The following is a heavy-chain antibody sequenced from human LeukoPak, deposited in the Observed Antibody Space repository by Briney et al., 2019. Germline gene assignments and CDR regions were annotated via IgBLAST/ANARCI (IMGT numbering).Heavy chain of an antibody. CDR2: ISWNSDSI. CDR3: ATNGGGDSGYGNFDY. J-gene: IGHJ4*02. V-gene: IGHV3-9*01. Sequence: GGSLRLSCAVSGFTFDDYAMHWVRQVPGKGLEWVSGISWNSDSIGYGDSVKGRFTISRDNAKNSLYLQMNSLRAEDTALYYCATNGGGDSGYGNFDYWGQGTLVTVSS. D-gene: IGHD5-12*01. CDR1: GFTFDDYA.